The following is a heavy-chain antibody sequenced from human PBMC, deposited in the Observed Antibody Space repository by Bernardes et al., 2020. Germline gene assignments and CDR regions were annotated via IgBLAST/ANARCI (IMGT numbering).Heavy chain of an antibody. CDR2: ISAYNGNT. J-gene: IGHJ3*02. CDR3: ARASRDFWSGDDAFDI. Sequence: ASVKVSCKASGYTFTGYYLHWVRQAPGQGLEWLGWISAYNGNTNYVQKLQGRVTMTTDTSTSTAYMDLRSLRPDDTAVYYCARASRDFWSGDDAFDIWGQGTMVTVSS. CDR1: GYTFTGYY. D-gene: IGHD3-3*01. V-gene: IGHV1-18*04.